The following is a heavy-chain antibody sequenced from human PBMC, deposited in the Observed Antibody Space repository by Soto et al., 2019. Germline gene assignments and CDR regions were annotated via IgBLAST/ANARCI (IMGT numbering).Heavy chain of an antibody. V-gene: IGHV3-66*04. CDR2: IYSGGST. CDR1: GFTVSSNY. Sequence: GGSLRLSCAASGFTVSSNYMSWVRQAPGKGLEWVSVIYSGGSTYYADSVKGRFTISRDNSKNTLYLQMNSLRAEDTAVYYCAIHGSTSYYYYYYMDVWGKGTTVTVSS. CDR3: AIHGSTSYYYYYYMDV. D-gene: IGHD2-2*01. J-gene: IGHJ6*03.